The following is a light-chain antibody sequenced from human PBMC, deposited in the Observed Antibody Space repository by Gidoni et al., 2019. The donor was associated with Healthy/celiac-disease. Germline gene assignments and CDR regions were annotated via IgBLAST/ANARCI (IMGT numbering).Light chain of an antibody. Sequence: QSVLTQPPSASGTPGQRVTISCSGSSSNIGSNTVNRYQQLPGTAPKLLIYSNNQRPSGVPDLFSGSTSGPSASLAISGLQSEDEADYYCAAWDDSLNGVVFGGGTKLTVL. CDR3: AAWDDSLNGVV. CDR1: SSNIGSNT. CDR2: SNN. V-gene: IGLV1-44*01. J-gene: IGLJ2*01.